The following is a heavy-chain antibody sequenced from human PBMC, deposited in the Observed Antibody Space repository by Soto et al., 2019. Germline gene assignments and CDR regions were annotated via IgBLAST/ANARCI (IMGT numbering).Heavy chain of an antibody. Sequence: TGGSLRLSCAASGFTFSSYAMHWVRQAPGKGLEWVAVISYDGSNKYYADSVKGRFTISRDNSRNTLYLQMNSLRAGDSAKYYCAKEGTSGLYYFDYWGQGTLVTVSS. J-gene: IGHJ4*02. CDR1: GFTFSSYA. CDR2: ISYDGSNK. D-gene: IGHD6-19*01. V-gene: IGHV3-30-3*01. CDR3: AKEGTSGLYYFDY.